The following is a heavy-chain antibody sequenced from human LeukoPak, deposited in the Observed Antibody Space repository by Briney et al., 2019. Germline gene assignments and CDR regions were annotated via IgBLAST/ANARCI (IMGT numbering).Heavy chain of an antibody. Sequence: GGSLRLSCAASGFTFSSYWMHWVRQAPGKGLVWVSRINGDGSSSTYADSVKGRFTISRDNAKNSPYLQMNTLRAEDTAVYYCVRDLDLGGYSSFEYWGQGTLVTVSS. V-gene: IGHV3-74*01. D-gene: IGHD4-23*01. CDR1: GFTFSSYW. CDR2: INGDGSSS. CDR3: VRDLDLGGYSSFEY. J-gene: IGHJ4*02.